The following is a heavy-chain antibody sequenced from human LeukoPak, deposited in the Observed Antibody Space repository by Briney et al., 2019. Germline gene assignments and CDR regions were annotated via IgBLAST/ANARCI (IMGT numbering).Heavy chain of an antibody. CDR3: ARGPYDSSGYRFDY. CDR1: GFTFNTYG. Sequence: PGGSLRLSCAGSGFTFNTYGLHWVRQTPGKGLEWLAAISDDGSNKYYADSVKGRFTISRDNSKSALYLQLSSLRTDDTAVYYCARGPYDSSGYRFDYWGQGTLVTVSS. V-gene: IGHV3-30*03. D-gene: IGHD3-22*01. CDR2: ISDDGSNK. J-gene: IGHJ4*02.